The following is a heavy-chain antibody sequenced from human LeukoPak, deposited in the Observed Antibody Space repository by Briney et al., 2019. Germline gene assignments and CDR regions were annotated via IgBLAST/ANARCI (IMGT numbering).Heavy chain of an antibody. D-gene: IGHD4-17*01. J-gene: IGHJ4*02. Sequence: SQTLSLTCTVSGGSISSGSYYWSWIRQPAGKGLEWIGRIYTSGSTNYNPSLKSRVTISVDTSKNQFSLKLRSVTASDTAFYFCARDRRHVRNTVTSPPSDYWGQGPLVTVSS. CDR3: ARDRRHVRNTVTSPPSDY. V-gene: IGHV4-61*02. CDR2: IYTSGST. CDR1: GGSISSGSYY.